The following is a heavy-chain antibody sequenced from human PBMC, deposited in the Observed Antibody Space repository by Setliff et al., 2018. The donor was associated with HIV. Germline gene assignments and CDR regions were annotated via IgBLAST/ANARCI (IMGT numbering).Heavy chain of an antibody. V-gene: IGHV3-48*01. D-gene: IGHD6-19*01. Sequence: PGGSLRLSCTASGFTFSRYSMNWVRQAPGKGLEWVAYITADSKIISYAESVKGRFTISRDNAKNSVYLQVNSLRVEDTAVYYCAKDHESSGWFRGYIDYWGPGTLVTVSS. J-gene: IGHJ4*02. CDR3: AKDHESSGWFRGYIDY. CDR2: ITADSKII. CDR1: GFTFSRYS.